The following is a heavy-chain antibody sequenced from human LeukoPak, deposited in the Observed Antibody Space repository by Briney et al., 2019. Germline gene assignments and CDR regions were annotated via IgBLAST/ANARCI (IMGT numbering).Heavy chain of an antibody. V-gene: IGHV3-23*01. CDR2: LNSDGITT. J-gene: IGHJ4*02. D-gene: IGHD6-25*01. CDR1: GFSFSTYA. CDR3: AKRTAGYYFDY. Sequence: GGSLRLSCAASGFSFSTYAMSWVRQAPGKGLEWVSTLNSDGITTYYAGSVKGRSTISKDNSKNTLYLQMTSLRAEDTAVYYCAKRTAGYYFDYWGQGTLVTVSP.